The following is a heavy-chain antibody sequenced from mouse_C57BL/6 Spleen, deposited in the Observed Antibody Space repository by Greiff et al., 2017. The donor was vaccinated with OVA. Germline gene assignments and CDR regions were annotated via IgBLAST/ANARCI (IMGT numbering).Heavy chain of an antibody. CDR1: GYTFTDYY. CDR2: INPNNGGT. V-gene: IGHV1-26*01. D-gene: IGHD2-12*01. Sequence: VQLQQSGPELVKPGASVKISCKASGYTFTDYYMNWVKQSHGKSLEWIGDINPNNGGTSYNQKFKGKATLTVDKSYSTAYMELRSLTSEDSAVYYCARGNYKGLFAYWGQGTLVTVSA. CDR3: ARGNYKGLFAY. J-gene: IGHJ3*01.